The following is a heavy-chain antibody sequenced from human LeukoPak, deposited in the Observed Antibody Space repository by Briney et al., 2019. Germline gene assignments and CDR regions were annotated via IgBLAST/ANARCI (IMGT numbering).Heavy chain of an antibody. V-gene: IGHV1-2*06. D-gene: IGHD1-26*01. CDR3: ATSYSAQY. CDR1: GYTFTGYY. Sequence: ASVKVSCKASGYTFTGYYMHWVRQAPGQGLEWMGRINPNSGGTNYAQKFHGRVTMTRDTSIRTAYMELSRLKSDDTAVYYCATSYSAQYWGQGTLVTVSS. J-gene: IGHJ4*02. CDR2: INPNSGGT.